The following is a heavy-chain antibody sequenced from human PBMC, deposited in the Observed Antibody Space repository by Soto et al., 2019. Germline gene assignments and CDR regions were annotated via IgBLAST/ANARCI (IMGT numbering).Heavy chain of an antibody. D-gene: IGHD6-19*01. J-gene: IGHJ4*02. CDR2: ISGSGVST. CDR3: AKEAGYSSGWDTFDY. CDR1: GFTFSSYA. V-gene: IGHV3-23*01. Sequence: EVQLLESGGGLVQPGGSLRLSCVAFGFTFSSYAMSWVRQAPGKGLEWVSAISGSGVSTYYADSVKGRFTISRDNSKNTFYLQMNSLRAEDTAVYYCAKEAGYSSGWDTFDYWGQATLVTVSS.